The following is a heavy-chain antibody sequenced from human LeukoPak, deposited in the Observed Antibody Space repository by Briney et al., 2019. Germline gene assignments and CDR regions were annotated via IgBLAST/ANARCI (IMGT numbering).Heavy chain of an antibody. CDR2: INPNSGGT. V-gene: IGHV1-2*02. CDR1: GYTFTGYY. D-gene: IGHD2-2*01. CDR3: AREPRIVVVPAAIDY. Sequence: ASVKVSCKASGYTFTGYYMHWVRLAPGQGLEWMGWINPNSGGTNYAQKFQGRVTMTRDTSISTAYMELSRLRSDDTAVYYCAREPRIVVVPAAIDYWGQGTLVTVSS. J-gene: IGHJ4*02.